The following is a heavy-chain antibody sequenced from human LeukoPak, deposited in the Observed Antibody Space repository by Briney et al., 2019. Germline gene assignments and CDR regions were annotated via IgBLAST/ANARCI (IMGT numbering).Heavy chain of an antibody. J-gene: IGHJ3*02. CDR2: IIPIIGTA. D-gene: IGHD1-26*01. CDR3: ARVDFDMGGSYYGAFDI. V-gene: IGHV1-69*05. Sequence: ASVKVSCKASGGTFSSYAISWVRQAPGQGLEWMGGIIPIIGTANYAQKFQGRVTTTTDESTSTAYTPLSSLRSADTTVHYCARVDFDMGGSYYGAFDIWGQGTMVTVSS. CDR1: GGTFSSYA.